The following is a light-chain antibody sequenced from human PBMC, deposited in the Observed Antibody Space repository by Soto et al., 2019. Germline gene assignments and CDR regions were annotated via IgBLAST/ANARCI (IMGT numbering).Light chain of an antibody. V-gene: IGLV2-14*01. J-gene: IGLJ1*01. CDR3: SSYIGATTYV. CDR2: EVT. Sequence: QSALTQPASVSGSPGQSITISCTGTRRDVGGYNYVSWYQQYPGKSPKLLIYEVTHRPSGVSNRFSGSKSGNTASLTISGLQAEDEADYYCSSYIGATTYVFGTGTKVTVL. CDR1: RRDVGGYNY.